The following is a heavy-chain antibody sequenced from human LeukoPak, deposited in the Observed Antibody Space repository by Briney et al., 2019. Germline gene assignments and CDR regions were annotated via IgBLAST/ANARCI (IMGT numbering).Heavy chain of an antibody. CDR1: GFTLSNYW. Sequence: GGSLRLSCAASGFTLSNYWMGWVRQVPRKGLEWVASINRDGGEKHYVDSVEGRFTISRDNAKNSLYLQMNSLKAEDTAVYFCTRNEVWGQGTLVTVSS. CDR2: INRDGGEK. CDR3: TRNEV. V-gene: IGHV3-7*01. J-gene: IGHJ4*02.